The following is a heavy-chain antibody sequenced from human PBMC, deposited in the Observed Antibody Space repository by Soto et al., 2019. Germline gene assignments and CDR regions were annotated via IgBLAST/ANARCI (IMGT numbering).Heavy chain of an antibody. CDR1: GASVSSGDYS. CDR3: ASDYGSGSYRFDF. Sequence: QLQLQESGSGLVKPSQTLSLTCAVSGASVSSGDYSWSWIRQPPGKGLEWIGYIYHSGTTYYNPSVKSRVTLSIDRSNNQFTLKLTSVTAADTAVYYCASDYGSGSYRFDFWGQGTLVTVSS. V-gene: IGHV4-30-2*01. D-gene: IGHD3-10*01. J-gene: IGHJ4*02. CDR2: IYHSGTT.